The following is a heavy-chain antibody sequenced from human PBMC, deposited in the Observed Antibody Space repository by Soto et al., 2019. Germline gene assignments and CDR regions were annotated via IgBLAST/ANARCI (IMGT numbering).Heavy chain of an antibody. V-gene: IGHV3-7*01. CDR1: GFTFSSHW. CDR3: ARTPDCTNGVCSAGFDY. Sequence: PGGSLRLSCAASGFTFSSHWMSWVRQAPGKGLEWVANTKQDGSEKYYVDSVKGRFTISRDNAKNSLYLQMNSLRAEDTAVYYCARTPDCTNGVCSAGFDYWGQGTLVTVSS. CDR2: TKQDGSEK. D-gene: IGHD2-8*01. J-gene: IGHJ4*02.